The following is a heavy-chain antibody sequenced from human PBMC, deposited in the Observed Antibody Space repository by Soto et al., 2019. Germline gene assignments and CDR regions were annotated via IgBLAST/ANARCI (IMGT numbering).Heavy chain of an antibody. V-gene: IGHV3-30*18. CDR3: AKDRDSSGYYALDY. D-gene: IGHD3-22*01. CDR2: ISYDGSNK. J-gene: IGHJ4*02. CDR1: GFTFSSYG. Sequence: QVQLVESGGGVVQPGRSLRLSCAASGFTFSSYGTHWVRQAPGKGLEWVAVISYDGSNKYYADSVKGRFTISRDNSKNTLYLQMNSLRAEDTAVYYCAKDRDSSGYYALDYWGQGTLVTVSS.